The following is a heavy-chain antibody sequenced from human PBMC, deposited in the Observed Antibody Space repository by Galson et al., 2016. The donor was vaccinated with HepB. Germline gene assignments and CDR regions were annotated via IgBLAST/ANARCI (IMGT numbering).Heavy chain of an antibody. CDR1: GYTFTAYY. CDR3: ARDMGGLIAAAGTLDY. V-gene: IGHV1-2*02. Sequence: SCKASGYTFTAYYMHWVRQAPGQDLEWMGWINPNSGGTNFAQKFQGRVTMTRDTSITTAYMELSRLRSDDTAIYYCARDMGGLIAAAGTLDYWGQGTLVTVSS. D-gene: IGHD6-13*01. J-gene: IGHJ4*02. CDR2: INPNSGGT.